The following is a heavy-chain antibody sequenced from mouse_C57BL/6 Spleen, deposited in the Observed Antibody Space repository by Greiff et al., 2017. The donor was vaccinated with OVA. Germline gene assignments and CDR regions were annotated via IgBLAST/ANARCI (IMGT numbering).Heavy chain of an antibody. J-gene: IGHJ4*01. CDR1: GYTFTSYW. CDR2: IHPNSGST. CDR3: ARGGNYVGGYYAMDY. D-gene: IGHD2-1*01. V-gene: IGHV1-64*01. Sequence: QVQLQQPGAELVKPGASVKLSCKASGYTFTSYWMHWVKQRPGQGLEWIGMIHPNSGSTNYNEKFKSKATLTVDKSSSTAYMQLSSLTSEDSAVDYCARGGNYVGGYYAMDYWGQGTSVTVSS.